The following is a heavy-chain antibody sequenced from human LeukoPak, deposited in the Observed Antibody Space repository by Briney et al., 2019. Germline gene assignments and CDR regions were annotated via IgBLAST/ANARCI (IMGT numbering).Heavy chain of an antibody. Sequence: SQTLSLTCTVSGGSITFGSYYWTWIRQPAGKGVEWIGRIYTSGRTFYNPSLKGRVTISMDTSMNQFSLRLNSVTAADTAVYYCARARVIPASFDDWGQGTLVTVSS. J-gene: IGHJ4*02. V-gene: IGHV4-61*02. CDR2: IYTSGRT. CDR1: GGSITFGSYY. CDR3: ARARVIPASFDD. D-gene: IGHD3-16*02.